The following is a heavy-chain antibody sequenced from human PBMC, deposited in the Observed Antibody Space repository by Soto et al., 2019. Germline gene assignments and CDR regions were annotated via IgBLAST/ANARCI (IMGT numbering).Heavy chain of an antibody. CDR1: GVTFRNYR. J-gene: IGHJ4*02. D-gene: IGHD1-1*01. Sequence: GALRLYCAASGVTFRNYRMHWVRQAPGKGLVWVSRVTSDGSSTNYADSVKGRFTISRDNAKNTLYLQMNSLRAEDTAVYYCVRDNWNSYWGQGTLVTLSS. CDR3: VRDNWNSY. V-gene: IGHV3-74*01. CDR2: VTSDGSST.